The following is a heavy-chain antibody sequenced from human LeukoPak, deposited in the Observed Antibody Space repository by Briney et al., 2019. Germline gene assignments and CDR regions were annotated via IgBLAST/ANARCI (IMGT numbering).Heavy chain of an antibody. V-gene: IGHV4-39*07. J-gene: IGHJ4*02. D-gene: IGHD3-10*01. CDR3: TSEEVREINVDY. CDR2: IYYSGST. CDR1: GDSISSSFYY. Sequence: PSETLSLTCTVSGDSISSSFYYWGWIRQPPGKGLEWIGNIYYSGSTNYNPSLKSRVTISVDTSKNQFSLKLSSVTAADTAVYYCTSEEVREINVDYWGQGTLVTVSS.